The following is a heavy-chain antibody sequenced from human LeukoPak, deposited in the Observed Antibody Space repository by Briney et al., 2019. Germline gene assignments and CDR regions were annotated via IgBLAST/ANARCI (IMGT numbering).Heavy chain of an antibody. CDR1: GFTFSSYG. Sequence: GGSLRLSCAASGFTFSSYGINWVRQAPGEGLEWVSYISSGGSTIYYADSVKGRFTISIDNAKNSLYLQMNSLRAEDTAVYYCARDPNYYDSSGFEGRYFDYWGQGTLVTVSS. CDR2: ISSGGSTI. V-gene: IGHV3-48*04. J-gene: IGHJ4*02. D-gene: IGHD3-22*01. CDR3: ARDPNYYDSSGFEGRYFDY.